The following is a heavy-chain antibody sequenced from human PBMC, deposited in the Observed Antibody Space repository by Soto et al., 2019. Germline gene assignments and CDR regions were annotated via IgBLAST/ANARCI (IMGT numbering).Heavy chain of an antibody. CDR2: ISYDGSNK. V-gene: IGHV3-30*18. CDR1: GFTFSSYG. D-gene: IGHD6-6*01. CDR3: PKAPLDPIAAQGGDNWFDP. J-gene: IGHJ5*02. Sequence: GGSLRLSCAASGFTFSSYGMHWVRQAPGKGLEWVAVISYDGSNKYYADSVKCRFTISRDNSKTTLYLQMNSLRAEDTAVYYCPKAPLDPIAAQGGDNWFDPWGQGTLVNVSS.